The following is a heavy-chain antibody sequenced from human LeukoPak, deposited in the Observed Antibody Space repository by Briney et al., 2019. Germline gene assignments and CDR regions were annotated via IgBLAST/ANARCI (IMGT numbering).Heavy chain of an antibody. D-gene: IGHD2-21*02. Sequence: PSETLSLTCTVSDGSISSSSYYWSWIRQPPGKGLEWIGYIYYSGSTNYNPSLKSRVTISVDTSRNQFSLELSSVTAADTAVYYCARGAYCGGDCYSFDYWGQGTLVTVSS. CDR2: IYYSGST. J-gene: IGHJ4*02. V-gene: IGHV4-61*01. CDR3: ARGAYCGGDCYSFDY. CDR1: DGSISSSSYY.